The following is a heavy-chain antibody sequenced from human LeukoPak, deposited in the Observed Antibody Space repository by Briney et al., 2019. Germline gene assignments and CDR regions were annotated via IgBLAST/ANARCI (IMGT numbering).Heavy chain of an antibody. V-gene: IGHV4-39*01. CDR2: IYYSGST. J-gene: IGHJ5*02. D-gene: IGHD1-26*01. CDR1: GDSISSSGYY. Sequence: SETLSLTCTVSGDSISSSGYYWGWIRQPPGKGLEWIASIYYSGSTYYNPSLKSRVTISVDTSKNQLSLKLSSLTAADTAVYYCARHEYSGSYYGLSWFDPWGQGTLVTVSS. CDR3: ARHEYSGSYYGLSWFDP.